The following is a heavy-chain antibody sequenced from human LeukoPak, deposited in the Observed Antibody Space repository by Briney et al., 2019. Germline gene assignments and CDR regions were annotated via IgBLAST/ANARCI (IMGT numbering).Heavy chain of an antibody. CDR3: ARGEYCSSTSCPPPIDY. D-gene: IGHD2-2*01. V-gene: IGHV7-4-1*02. CDR2: INTNTGNP. J-gene: IGHJ4*02. CDR1: GYTFTSYA. Sequence: GASVKVSCKASGYTFTSYAMNWVRQAPGQGLEWMGWINTNTGNPTYAQGLTGRFVFSLDTSVSTAYLRISSLKAEDTAVYYCARGEYCSSTSCPPPIDYWGQGTLVTVSS.